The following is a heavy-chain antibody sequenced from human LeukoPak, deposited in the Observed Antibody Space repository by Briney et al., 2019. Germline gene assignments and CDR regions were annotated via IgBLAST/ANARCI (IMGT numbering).Heavy chain of an antibody. CDR3: AKDKVSGSRPYGFDF. CDR2: ISGSGGST. J-gene: IGHJ4*02. D-gene: IGHD4-17*01. V-gene: IGHV3-23*01. Sequence: HPGGSLRLSCAASGFTFSNYAISWVRQAPGKGLEWVSAISGSGGSTYYGDSVKGRFTISRDNSKNTLYLQMNSLRAEDTAVYYCAKDKVSGSRPYGFDFWGQGTRVTVSS. CDR1: GFTFSNYA.